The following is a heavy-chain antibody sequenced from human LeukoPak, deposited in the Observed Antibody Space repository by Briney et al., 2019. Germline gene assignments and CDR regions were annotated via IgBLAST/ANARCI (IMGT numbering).Heavy chain of an antibody. J-gene: IGHJ4*02. CDR3: AREAEITRFDY. CDR1: GDSVSTNSVS. Sequence: SQTLSLTCAISGDSVSTNSVSWNWIRQSPSRGLEWLGRTSYRSRWYHYYALSVKSRITITPDTSKNQFSLQLNAVTPEDTAVYYCAREAEITRFDYWGQGTLVTVSS. CDR2: TSYRSRWYH. D-gene: IGHD5-24*01. V-gene: IGHV6-1*01.